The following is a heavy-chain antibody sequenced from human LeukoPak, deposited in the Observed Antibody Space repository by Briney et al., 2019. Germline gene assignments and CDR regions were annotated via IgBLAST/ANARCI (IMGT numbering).Heavy chain of an antibody. CDR3: ARVDVQYYYDSSGYQFDP. CDR2: ISSSSSYI. CDR1: GFTFSSYS. V-gene: IGHV3-21*01. Sequence: NPGGSLRLSCAASGFTFSSYSMNWVRQAPGKGLEWVSSISSSSSYIYYADSVKGRFTISRDNAKNPLYLQMNSLRAEDTAVYYCARVDVQYYYDSSGYQFDPWGQGTLVTVSS. D-gene: IGHD3-22*01. J-gene: IGHJ5*02.